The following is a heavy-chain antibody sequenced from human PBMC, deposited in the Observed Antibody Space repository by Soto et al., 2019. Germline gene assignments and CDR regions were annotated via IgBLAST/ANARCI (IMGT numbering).Heavy chain of an antibody. D-gene: IGHD2-2*02. CDR1: GGTFSSYA. CDR2: IIPIFGTA. V-gene: IGHV1-69*12. Sequence: QVQLVQSGAEVKKPGSSVKFSCKASGGTFSSYAISWVRQAPGQGLEWMGGIIPIFGTANYAQQFQGRVTITAAESTSKAYVELSSLRSEDTAVYYCAAILGDQNYEYYYGMDVWGQGTTVTVSS. CDR3: AAILGDQNYEYYYGMDV. J-gene: IGHJ6*02.